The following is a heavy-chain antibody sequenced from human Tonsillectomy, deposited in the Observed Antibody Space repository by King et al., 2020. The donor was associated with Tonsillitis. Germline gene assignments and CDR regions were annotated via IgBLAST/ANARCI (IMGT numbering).Heavy chain of an antibody. D-gene: IGHD3-3*01. CDR1: GFTFSRYA. J-gene: IGHJ4*02. CDR2: MSYDGSKK. V-gene: IGHV3-30*18. CDR3: AKDLDFWSGYPPPQFDY. Sequence: VQLVESGGGVVQPGRPLGLSCAASGFTFSRYAMHWVRQAPGKGLEWVAVMSYDGSKKYYADSVKGRFTISRDNSNNTLYLQMNSLGVEDTAVYYCAKDLDFWSGYPPPQFDYWGQGTLVTVSS.